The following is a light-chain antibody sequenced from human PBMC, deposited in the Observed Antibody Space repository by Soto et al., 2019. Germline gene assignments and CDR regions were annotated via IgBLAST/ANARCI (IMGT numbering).Light chain of an antibody. V-gene: IGKV2-28*01. Sequence: DIVMTQSPLSLPVTPGEPASISCRSSQSLLHSNGYNYLDWYLQKPGQSPQLLIYLGSNRASGVPARFSGSGSGTDFTLKISRVEAEDVGVYYCMQALQTPTFGGGTKVDIK. CDR2: LGS. CDR1: QSLLHSNGYNY. CDR3: MQALQTPT. J-gene: IGKJ4*01.